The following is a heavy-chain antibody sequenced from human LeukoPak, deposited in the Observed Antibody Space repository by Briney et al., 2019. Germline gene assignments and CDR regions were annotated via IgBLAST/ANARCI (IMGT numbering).Heavy chain of an antibody. CDR1: GFTFSSYG. Sequence: GGSLRLSCAASGFTFSSYGIHWVRQAPGKGLEWVAVIWYDRSKKYYADSVKGRFTISRDNSKNTVDLQMDSLRAEDTAVYYCARGQYTGTSFFDYWGQGTLVTVSS. V-gene: IGHV3-33*01. CDR2: IWYDRSKK. J-gene: IGHJ4*02. CDR3: ARGQYTGTSFFDY. D-gene: IGHD1-26*01.